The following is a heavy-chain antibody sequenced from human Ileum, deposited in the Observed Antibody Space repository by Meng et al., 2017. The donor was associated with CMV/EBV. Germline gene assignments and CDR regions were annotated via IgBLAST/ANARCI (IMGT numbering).Heavy chain of an antibody. Sequence: GSLRLSCGVSGGSIFSHYWSWIRQPPGKGLEWIGYIYYSGSTNSNPSLRSRVTMSMDTSKNQLSLDLTSLTTADTAVYYCARVGGDQRAGEFLGFDVWGQGTAVTVSS. CDR1: GGSIFSHY. V-gene: IGHV4-59*11. CDR3: ARVGGDQRAGEFLGFDV. J-gene: IGHJ6*02. D-gene: IGHD2-21*02. CDR2: IYYSGST.